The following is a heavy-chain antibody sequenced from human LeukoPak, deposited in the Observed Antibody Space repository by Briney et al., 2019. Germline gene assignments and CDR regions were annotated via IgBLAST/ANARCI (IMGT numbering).Heavy chain of an antibody. D-gene: IGHD3-9*01. CDR1: GFTFSSYA. V-gene: IGHV3-23*01. J-gene: IGHJ4*02. CDR3: AKDPYYDILTGYSDY. CDR2: ISGSGGST. Sequence: PGGSLRLSCAASGFTFSSYAMSWVRQAPGKGLEWVSAISGSGGSTYYADSVKGRFTISRDNSKNTLYLQMNSLRAEDTAVYYCAKDPYYDILTGYSDYWGRGTLVTVSS.